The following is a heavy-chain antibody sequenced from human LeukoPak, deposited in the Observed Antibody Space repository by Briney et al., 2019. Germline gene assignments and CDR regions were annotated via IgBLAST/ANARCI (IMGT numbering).Heavy chain of an antibody. CDR1: GFTFSSYG. J-gene: IGHJ5*02. V-gene: IGHV3-30*02. CDR3: AKDRSVYNWCDP. CDR2: IRYDGSNK. Sequence: PGGSLRLSCAASGFTFSSYGMHWVRQAPGKGLEWVAFIRYDGSNKYYADSVKGRFTISRDNSKNTLYLQMNSLRAEDTAVYYCAKDRSVYNWCDPWDQGTLVTVSS.